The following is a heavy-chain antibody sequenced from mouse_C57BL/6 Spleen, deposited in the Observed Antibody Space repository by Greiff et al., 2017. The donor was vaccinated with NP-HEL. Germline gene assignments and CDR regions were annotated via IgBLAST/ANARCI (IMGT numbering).Heavy chain of an antibody. J-gene: IGHJ2*01. CDR3: ARSSGTLSFSGLDY. CDR1: GYAFSSYW. V-gene: IGHV1-80*01. CDR2: IYPGDGDP. Sequence: VQLQQSGAELVKPGASVKISCKASGYAFSSYWMNWVQQRPGKGLEWIGQIYPGDGDPNYNGKFKGNATLTSDKYYSTAYMQLNSLTSEDSAVYFCARSSGTLSFSGLDYWGKGTTLTVSS. D-gene: IGHD4-1*01.